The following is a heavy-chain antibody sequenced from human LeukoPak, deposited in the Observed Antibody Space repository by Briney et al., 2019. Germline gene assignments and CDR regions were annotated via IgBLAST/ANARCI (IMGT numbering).Heavy chain of an antibody. Sequence: GGSLRLSCVASGFTFSSDGMTWVRQAPGKGLEWVSSISASGGGTVYADSVKGRVTISRDNAKNSLYLQLNSLRAEDTAVYYCTREDNWYFDLWGRGTLVTVSS. CDR3: TREDNWYFDL. J-gene: IGHJ2*01. CDR1: GFTFSSDG. CDR2: ISASGGGT. V-gene: IGHV3-23*01.